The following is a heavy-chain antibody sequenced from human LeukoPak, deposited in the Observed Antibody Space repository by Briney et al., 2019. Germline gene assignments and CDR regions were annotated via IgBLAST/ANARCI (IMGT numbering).Heavy chain of an antibody. CDR3: ARTPRGYSYGHYFDY. CDR1: GGSISSYY. CDR2: IYSSGST. D-gene: IGHD5-18*01. V-gene: IGHV4-59*01. J-gene: IGHJ4*02. Sequence: PSETLSLTCTVSGGSISSYYWSWIRQPPGKGLEWIAHIYSSGSTKYNPFLKSRVTISVDTSKNQFSLKLSSVTAADTAVYYCARTPRGYSYGHYFDYWGQGTLVTVSS.